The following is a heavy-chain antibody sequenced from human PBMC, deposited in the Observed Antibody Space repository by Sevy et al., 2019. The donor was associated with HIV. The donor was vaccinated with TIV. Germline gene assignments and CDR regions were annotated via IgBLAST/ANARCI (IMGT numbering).Heavy chain of an antibody. J-gene: IGHJ4*02. Sequence: ASVKVSCKAPGHTFSGYYMHWVRQAPGQGPEWMGWINLDSGGTNYAQIFQGRVTMTRDTSINTAYLELSRLRSDDTAVYYCASEVTLRFDYWGQGTQVTVSS. V-gene: IGHV1-2*02. CDR1: GHTFSGYY. D-gene: IGHD2-21*02. CDR3: ASEVTLRFDY. CDR2: INLDSGGT.